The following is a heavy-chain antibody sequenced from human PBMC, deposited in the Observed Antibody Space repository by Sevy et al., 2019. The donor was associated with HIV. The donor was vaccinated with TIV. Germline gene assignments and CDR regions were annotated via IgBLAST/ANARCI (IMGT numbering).Heavy chain of an antibody. CDR3: AIAQPGRLWRYDYGGNSGFPGYYYYMDV. CDR1: GGTFSSYA. D-gene: IGHD4-17*01. Sequence: ASVKVSCKASGGTFSSYAISWVRQAPGQGLEWMGGIIPIFGTANYAQKFQGRVTITAEKSTSTADMELSSLRSEVTAVYYCAIAQPGRLWRYDYGGNSGFPGYYYYMDVWGKWTTVTVSS. J-gene: IGHJ6*03. V-gene: IGHV1-69*06. CDR2: IIPIFGTA.